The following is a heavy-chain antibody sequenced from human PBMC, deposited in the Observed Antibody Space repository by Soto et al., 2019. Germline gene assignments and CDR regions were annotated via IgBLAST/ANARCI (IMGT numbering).Heavy chain of an antibody. CDR1: GGSVSSGSYY. Sequence: SETLSLTCTVSGGSVSSGSYYWSWIRQPPGKGLEWIGYIYYSGSTNYNPSLKSRVTISVDTSKNQFSLKLSSVTAADTAVYYCARQQQLSPQSWFDPWGQGTLVTVSS. CDR2: IYYSGST. CDR3: ARQQQLSPQSWFDP. J-gene: IGHJ5*02. D-gene: IGHD6-13*01. V-gene: IGHV4-61*01.